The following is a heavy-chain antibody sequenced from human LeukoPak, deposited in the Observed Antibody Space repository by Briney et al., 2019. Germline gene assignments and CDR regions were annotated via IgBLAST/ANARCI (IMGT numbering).Heavy chain of an antibody. V-gene: IGHV1-18*01. CDR3: ARDRSGWYGDY. J-gene: IGHJ4*02. D-gene: IGHD6-19*01. CDR1: GYNFICYS. Sequence: GASVKVSCKASGYNFICYSLTWVRQAPGQGLEWVGWINAYNGDTKYVQRLQGRVTMTTDTTTSTAYMELRSLTSDDTAVYYCARDRSGWYGDYWGQGTLVTVSS. CDR2: INAYNGDT.